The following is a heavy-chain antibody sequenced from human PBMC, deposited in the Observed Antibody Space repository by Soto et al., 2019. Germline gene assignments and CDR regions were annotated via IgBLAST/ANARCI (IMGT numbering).Heavy chain of an antibody. CDR1: GVTFDDYA. J-gene: IGHJ4*02. V-gene: IGHV3-9*01. Sequence: SLRLSCAASGVTFDDYAMHWVRQAPGKGLEWVSGISWNSGSIGYADSVKGRFTISRDNAKNSLYLQMNSLRAEDTALYYCAISGPPLYWGQGTLVTVSS. CDR2: ISWNSGSI. CDR3: AISGPPLY. D-gene: IGHD2-15*01.